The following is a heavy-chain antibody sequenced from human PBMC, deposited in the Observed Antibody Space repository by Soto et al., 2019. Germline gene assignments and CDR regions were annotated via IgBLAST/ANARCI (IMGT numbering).Heavy chain of an antibody. D-gene: IGHD5-12*01. Sequence: QVQLVQSGAEVRQPASSVKVSCKTSGGTFSSYAITWVRQAPGQVLEWMGGIVPIVDTATYAHKFQGRVTITADESTSTVYMELSSLRSDDTAVYYCVRVVAIPGYPDNWGQGTLVTVSS. CDR1: GGTFSSYA. V-gene: IGHV1-69*12. J-gene: IGHJ4*02. CDR3: VRVVAIPGYPDN. CDR2: IVPIVDTA.